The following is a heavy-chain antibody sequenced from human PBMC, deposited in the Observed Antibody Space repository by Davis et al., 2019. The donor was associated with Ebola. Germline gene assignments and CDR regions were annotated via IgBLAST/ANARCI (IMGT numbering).Heavy chain of an antibody. Sequence: LVKVSCKTSGGSFSSHPISWVRQAPRQGLEWMGGIIPIFDTPHYAQKFQGRITITADASTSTAYMELSSLRAEDTATYFCARDFDGGNYYFDYWGPGTPVTVSS. V-gene: IGHV1-69*13. CDR3: ARDFDGGNYYFDY. CDR1: GGSFSSHP. J-gene: IGHJ4*02. D-gene: IGHD3-9*01. CDR2: IIPIFDTP.